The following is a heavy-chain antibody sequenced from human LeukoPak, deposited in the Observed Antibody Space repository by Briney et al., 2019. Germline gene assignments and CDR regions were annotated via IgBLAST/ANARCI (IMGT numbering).Heavy chain of an antibody. Sequence: GGSLRLSCAASGFTFSSYAMSWVRQAPGKGLEWVSAISGSGGSTYYADSVKGRFTISRDNSKNTLYLQMNSLRAEDTALYYCAKRVPYDSSGSNDYWGQGTLVTVSS. CDR2: ISGSGGST. V-gene: IGHV3-23*01. D-gene: IGHD3-22*01. CDR3: AKRVPYDSSGSNDY. J-gene: IGHJ4*02. CDR1: GFTFSSYA.